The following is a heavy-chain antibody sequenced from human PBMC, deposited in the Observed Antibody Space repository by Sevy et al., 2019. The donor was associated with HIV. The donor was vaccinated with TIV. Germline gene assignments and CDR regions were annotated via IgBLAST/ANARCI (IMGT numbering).Heavy chain of an antibody. J-gene: IGHJ6*02. CDR2: ISSSSSYI. CDR3: ARDITRADYNKGVGSARLYYYYRMDF. CDR1: GFTFSSYS. V-gene: IGHV3-21*01. Sequence: GGSLRLSCAASGFTFSSYSMNWVRQAPGKGLEWVSSISSSSSYIYYADSVKGRFTISRDNAKNSLYLQMNSLRAEATAMYYWARDITRADYNKGVGSARLYYYYRMDFWGQGTTVTVSS. D-gene: IGHD4-4*01.